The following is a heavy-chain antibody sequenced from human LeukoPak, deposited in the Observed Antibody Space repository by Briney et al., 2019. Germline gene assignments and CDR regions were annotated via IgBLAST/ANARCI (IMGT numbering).Heavy chain of an antibody. CDR3: TTGVISSSTSYFDY. V-gene: IGHV3-15*01. J-gene: IGHJ4*02. Sequence: GESLRLSCAASGFTFSNAWMSWVRQDPGKGLEWVGRIKSKTDGGTADYAAPVKGRFTISRDDSKNTLYLQMNSLKTEDTAVYYCTTGVISSSTSYFDYWGQGTLVTVSS. D-gene: IGHD2-2*01. CDR1: GFTFSNAW. CDR2: IKSKTDGGTA.